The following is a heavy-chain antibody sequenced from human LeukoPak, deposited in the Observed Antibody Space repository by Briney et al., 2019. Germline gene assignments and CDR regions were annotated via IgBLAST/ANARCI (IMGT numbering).Heavy chain of an antibody. CDR3: AKGFSTTESALDS. V-gene: IGHV3-30*02. CDR2: IRYDGSKQ. D-gene: IGHD4-11*01. J-gene: IGHJ4*02. Sequence: GGSLRLSCAASGFTFSNHGMQWVRQAPGKGLEWVAFIRYDGSKQFYSDSVKGRCTISRDNSKNTLYLQMNSLRAEDTAVYYCAKGFSTTESALDSWGQGTLVTVSS. CDR1: GFTFSNHG.